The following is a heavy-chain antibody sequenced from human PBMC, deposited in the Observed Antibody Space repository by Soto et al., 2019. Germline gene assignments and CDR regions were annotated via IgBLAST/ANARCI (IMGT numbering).Heavy chain of an antibody. D-gene: IGHD1-7*01. CDR1: GGSISSSSYY. CDR2: IYYSGST. CDR3: ATLEELRFPIDY. V-gene: IGHV4-39*01. Sequence: QLQLQESGPGLVKPSETLSLTCTVSGGSISSSSYYWGWIRQPPGKGLEWIGSIYYSGSTYYNPSIKSRVTISVDTSKNQFSLKLSSVTAADTAVYYCATLEELRFPIDYWGQGTLVTVSS. J-gene: IGHJ4*02.